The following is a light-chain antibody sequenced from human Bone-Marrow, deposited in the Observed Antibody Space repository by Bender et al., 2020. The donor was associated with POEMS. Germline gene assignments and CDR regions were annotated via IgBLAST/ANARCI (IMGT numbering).Light chain of an antibody. J-gene: IGLJ3*02. CDR1: NIGSKS. Sequence: SYVLTQPPSVSVAPGQTARITCGGNNIGSKSVHWYQQKPGQAPVLVIMKDTERPSGIPERFSGSSSGTTVTLTISGVQAEDEADYYCQSSDSGENHWVFGGGTKRTVL. CDR3: QSSDSGENHWV. CDR2: KDT. V-gene: IGLV3-25*03.